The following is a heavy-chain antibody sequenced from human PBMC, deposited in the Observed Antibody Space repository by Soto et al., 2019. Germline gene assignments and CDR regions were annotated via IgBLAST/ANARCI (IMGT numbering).Heavy chain of an antibody. Sequence: GGSLRLSCAASGFTFSSYGMHWVRQAPGKGLEWVAVISYDGSNKYYADSVKGRFTISRDNSKNTLYMQMNSLRAEDTAVYYCAKSSSGGDAGRWYFGYCSQGTLVTV. CDR3: AKSSSGGDAGRWYFGY. D-gene: IGHD1-26*01. CDR1: GFTFSSYG. J-gene: IGHJ4*02. V-gene: IGHV3-30*18. CDR2: ISYDGSNK.